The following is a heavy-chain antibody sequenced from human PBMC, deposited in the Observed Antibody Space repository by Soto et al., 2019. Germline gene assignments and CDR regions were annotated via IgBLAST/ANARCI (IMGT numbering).Heavy chain of an antibody. V-gene: IGHV3-23*01. J-gene: IGHJ3*02. D-gene: IGHD2-15*01. CDR1: GFTFSSYA. CDR3: AKGGYYSLFDI. Sequence: GGSLRLSCVASGFTFSSYAVTWVRQAPGKGLKWVSAISGSGQSTFYADSVKGRFTISRDNSNNTLSLQMHSLRVEDTAVYFCAKGGYYSLFDIWGKGTMVTVSS. CDR2: ISGSGQST.